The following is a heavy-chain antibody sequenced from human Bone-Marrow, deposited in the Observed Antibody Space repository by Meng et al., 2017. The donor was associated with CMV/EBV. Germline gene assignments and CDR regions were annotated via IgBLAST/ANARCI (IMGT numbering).Heavy chain of an antibody. D-gene: IGHD3-10*01. CDR2: INANSGVT. CDR1: GYTFTGYH. Sequence: ASVKVSCKASGYTFTGYHLHWVRQAPGQGLEWMGWINANSGVTKDAQKFQGRVTMTRDTSISTVYMELSRLTSDDTAVYYCARVEDGPGGRTPYGMDVWGQGTTVTVSS. J-gene: IGHJ6*02. V-gene: IGHV1-2*02. CDR3: ARVEDGPGGRTPYGMDV.